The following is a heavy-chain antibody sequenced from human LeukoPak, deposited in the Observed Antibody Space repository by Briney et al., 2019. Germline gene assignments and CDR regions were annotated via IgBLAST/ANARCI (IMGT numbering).Heavy chain of an antibody. CDR2: IYYSGST. Sequence: PSETLSLTCTVSGGSISSYYWSWIRQPPGKGLEWIGYIYYSGSTNYNPSLKSRVTISVDTSKNQFSLKLSSATAADTAVYYCARDLGSYYGSGFDYWGQGTLVTVSS. V-gene: IGHV4-59*01. CDR1: GGSISSYY. CDR3: ARDLGSYYGSGFDY. D-gene: IGHD3-10*01. J-gene: IGHJ4*02.